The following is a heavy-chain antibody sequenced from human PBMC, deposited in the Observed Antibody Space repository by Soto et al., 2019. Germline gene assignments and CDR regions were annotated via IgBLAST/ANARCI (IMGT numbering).Heavy chain of an antibody. CDR3: ARQQQWLVRTYYFDY. Sequence: PSETLSLTCAVSTGSISSSNWWSWVRPPPGKGLEWIGEIYHSGSTNYNPSLKSRVTISVDKSKNQFSLKLSSVTAADTAVYYCARQQQWLVRTYYFDYWGQGTLVTVSS. J-gene: IGHJ4*02. V-gene: IGHV4-4*02. CDR1: TGSISSSNW. CDR2: IYHSGST. D-gene: IGHD6-19*01.